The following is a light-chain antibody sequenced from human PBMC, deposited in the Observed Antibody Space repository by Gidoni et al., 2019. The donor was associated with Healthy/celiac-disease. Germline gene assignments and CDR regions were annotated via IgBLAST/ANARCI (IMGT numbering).Light chain of an antibody. J-gene: IGKJ1*01. V-gene: IGKV3D-15*01. CDR1: QSVSSN. CDR3: QQYNNWPPWT. CDR2: GAS. Sequence: EIVMTQSPATLSVSPGERATLSCRASQSVSSNLAWYQQKPGQAPRLLIYGASTRAIGIPARFSGSGSGTEFTLTISSLQSEDFAVYYCQQYNNWPPWTFXQXTKVEIK.